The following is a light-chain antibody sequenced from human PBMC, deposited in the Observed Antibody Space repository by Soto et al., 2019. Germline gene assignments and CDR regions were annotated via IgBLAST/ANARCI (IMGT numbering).Light chain of an antibody. V-gene: IGKV1-27*01. CDR2: EAS. CDR3: QNYNGAPYA. CDR1: QAISNF. Sequence: DIQMTQSPPSLSASVGDRVTFTCRASQAISNFVAWYQQKAGKAPSLLIYEASTLQSGVPSRFSGRGSGTAFTLTISSLQPEDVATYFCQNYNGAPYAFGQGTKLEIK. J-gene: IGKJ2*01.